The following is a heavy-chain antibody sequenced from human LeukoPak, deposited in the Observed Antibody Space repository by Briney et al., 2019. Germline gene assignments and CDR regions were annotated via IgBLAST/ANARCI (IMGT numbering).Heavy chain of an antibody. Sequence: GASVKVSCKASGYTFTSYAMHWVRQAPGQRLEWMGWINAGNGNTKYSQKFQGRVTMTTDTSTSTAYMELRSLRSVDTAVYYCARDSRYYHTSGYYDYWGQGTLLTVSS. CDR1: GYTFTSYA. CDR3: ARDSRYYHTSGYYDY. V-gene: IGHV1-3*01. CDR2: INAGNGNT. D-gene: IGHD3-22*01. J-gene: IGHJ4*02.